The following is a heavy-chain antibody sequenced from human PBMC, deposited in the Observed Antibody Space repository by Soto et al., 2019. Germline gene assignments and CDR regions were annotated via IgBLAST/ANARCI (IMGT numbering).Heavy chain of an antibody. CDR2: ISTYNGNT. Sequence: ASVKVSCKASGYSFTTSGITWVRQAPGQGLEWMGWISTYNGNTNYAQKLQDRVTLTTDTSTSTAYMELRSLRSDDTAVYYCARRLYSDYDYWGQGTLVTVS. V-gene: IGHV1-18*01. CDR1: GYSFTTSG. J-gene: IGHJ4*02. CDR3: ARRLYSDYDY. D-gene: IGHD4-4*01.